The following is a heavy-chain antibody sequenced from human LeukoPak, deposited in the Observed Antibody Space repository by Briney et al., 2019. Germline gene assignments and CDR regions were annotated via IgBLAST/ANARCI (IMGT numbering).Heavy chain of an antibody. CDR1: GGSISGGGYY. J-gene: IGHJ5*02. Sequence: SETLSLTCTVSGGSISGGGYYWSWIRQHPGKGLEWIGYIYYSGSTYYNPSLKSRVTISVDTSKNQFSLKLSSVTAADTAVYYCARGNGPPREFNWFDPWGQGTLVTVSS. CDR2: IYYSGST. V-gene: IGHV4-31*03. CDR3: ARGNGPPREFNWFDP. D-gene: IGHD3-10*01.